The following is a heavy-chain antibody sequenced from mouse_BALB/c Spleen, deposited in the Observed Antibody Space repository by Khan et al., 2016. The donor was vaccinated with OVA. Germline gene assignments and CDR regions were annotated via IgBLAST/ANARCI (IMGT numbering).Heavy chain of an antibody. V-gene: IGHV3-2*02. Sequence: EVQLQESGPGLVKPSQSLSLTCTVTGYSITSDYAWNWIRQFPGNKLEWMGYITYSGRTSYTPSLKRRISITRDTSKNQFFLQLNSVTTEDTATYYCVRGRAYWGQGTLVTVSA. CDR2: ITYSGRT. J-gene: IGHJ3*01. CDR3: VRGRAY. CDR1: GYSITSDYA. D-gene: IGHD3-3*01.